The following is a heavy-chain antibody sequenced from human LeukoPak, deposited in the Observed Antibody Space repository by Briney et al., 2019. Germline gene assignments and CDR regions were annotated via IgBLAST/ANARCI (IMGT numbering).Heavy chain of an antibody. CDR2: ISYDGSSK. CDR1: GFTFSSYA. D-gene: IGHD5-18*01. V-gene: IGHV3-30*04. CDR3: AGVDAAMPDACYI. Sequence: GGSLRLSCAASGFTFSSYAMHWVRQAPGKGLEWVAAISYDGSSKYSADSVKGRFTISRDNSKNALYLQMNSLRADDTAVYYCAGVDAAMPDACYIWGEGTTVTVSS. J-gene: IGHJ3*02.